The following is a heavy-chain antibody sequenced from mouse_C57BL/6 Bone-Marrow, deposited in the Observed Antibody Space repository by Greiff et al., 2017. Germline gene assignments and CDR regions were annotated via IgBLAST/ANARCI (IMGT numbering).Heavy chain of an antibody. CDR3: ARGGPSFAY. V-gene: IGHV1-64*01. Sequence: VKLMESGAELVKPGASVKLSCKASGYTFTSYWMHWVKQRPGQGLEWIGMIHPNSGSTNYNEKFKSKATLTVDKSSSTAYMQLSSLTSEDSAVYYCARGGPSFAYWGQGTLVTVSA. J-gene: IGHJ3*01. CDR2: IHPNSGST. CDR1: GYTFTSYW.